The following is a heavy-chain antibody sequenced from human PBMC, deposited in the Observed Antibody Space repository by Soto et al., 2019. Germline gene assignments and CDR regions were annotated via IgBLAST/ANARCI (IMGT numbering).Heavy chain of an antibody. V-gene: IGHV1-2*04. CDR2: INPNSGRT. J-gene: IGHJ6*03. Sequence: QVQLVQSVAEVKKPRSSVKVSCKASGYAFSQYYIHWMRQAPGQGLEWMGWINPNSGRTKFAQNFQGWVTMTRDTSIKTVYMELSGLRSDATAVYYCARESGGTTATLDYYYFYMDVWGKGTTVTVSS. CDR3: ARESGGTTATLDYYYFYMDV. D-gene: IGHD4-17*01. CDR1: GYAFSQYY.